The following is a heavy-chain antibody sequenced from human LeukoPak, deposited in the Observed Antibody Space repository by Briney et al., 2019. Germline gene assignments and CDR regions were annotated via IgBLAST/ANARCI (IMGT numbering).Heavy chain of an antibody. J-gene: IGHJ4*02. Sequence: NPGGSLRLSCAASGFIFSNYNMNWVRRAPGKGLEWVSSISSSSRYIYNADSVKGRFTISRDNARNSLYLQMNSLRADDTAVYYCARDEDGDYTPDYWGQGTLVTVSS. CDR3: ARDEDGDYTPDY. CDR1: GFIFSNYN. CDR2: ISSSSRYI. V-gene: IGHV3-21*01. D-gene: IGHD4-17*01.